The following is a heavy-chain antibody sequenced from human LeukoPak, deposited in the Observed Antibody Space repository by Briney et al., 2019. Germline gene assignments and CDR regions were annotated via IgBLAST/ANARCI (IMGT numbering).Heavy chain of an antibody. J-gene: IGHJ4*02. Sequence: PSQCLSPTLAVAAPSVGIVSSGSGWVRHLPGEGLEWGVSIFFSGTTFYSPSLESTVTLYIDTSKNRVSLQLSSVTAADTAVYYCARGPKPIRGYIYGYSSYFDYWGQGTLVTVSS. CDR3: ARGPKPIRGYIYGYSSYFDY. V-gene: IGHV4-39*01. CDR2: IFFSGTT. CDR1: APSVGIVSSG. D-gene: IGHD5-18*01.